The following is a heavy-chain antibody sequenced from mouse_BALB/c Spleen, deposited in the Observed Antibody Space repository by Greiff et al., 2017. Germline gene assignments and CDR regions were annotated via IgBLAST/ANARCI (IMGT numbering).Heavy chain of an antibody. J-gene: IGHJ4*01. CDR3: ARYSHAMDY. CDR1: GFTFSSFG. V-gene: IGHV5-17*02. D-gene: IGHD2-12*01. Sequence: EVQGVESGGGLVQPGGSRKLSCAASGFTFSSFGMHWVRQAPEKGLEWVAYISSGSSTIYYADTVKGRFTISRDNPKNTLFLQMTSLRSEDTAMYYCARYSHAMDYWGQGTSVTVSS. CDR2: ISSGSSTI.